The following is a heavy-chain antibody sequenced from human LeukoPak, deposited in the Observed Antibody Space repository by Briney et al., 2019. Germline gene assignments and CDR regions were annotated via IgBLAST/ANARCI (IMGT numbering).Heavy chain of an antibody. D-gene: IGHD2-21*01. Sequence: GGSLRLSCAASGFSFSSYWMSWVRQAPGKGLEWVANIKQDGSEKYYVDSVKGRFTISRDNAKNSLYLQMNSLSAEDTAVYYCARDRRGIFYYYYMDVWGKGTTVTVSS. CDR3: ARDRRGIFYYYYMDV. V-gene: IGHV3-7*01. CDR2: IKQDGSEK. J-gene: IGHJ6*03. CDR1: GFSFSSYW.